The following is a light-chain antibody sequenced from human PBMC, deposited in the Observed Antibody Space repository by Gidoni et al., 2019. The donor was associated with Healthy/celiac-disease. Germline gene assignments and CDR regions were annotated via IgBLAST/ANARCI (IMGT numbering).Light chain of an antibody. CDR1: NIGSKS. Sequence: SYVLPQPPSVSVAPEQPARITCGGNNIGSKSVHWYQQKPGQAPVLVVYDDTDRPSGIPERFSGSNSGNTATLTISRVEAGDEADYYCQVWDSGSDHPGVFGGGTKLSVL. V-gene: IGLV3-21*02. CDR3: QVWDSGSDHPGV. CDR2: DDT. J-gene: IGLJ3*02.